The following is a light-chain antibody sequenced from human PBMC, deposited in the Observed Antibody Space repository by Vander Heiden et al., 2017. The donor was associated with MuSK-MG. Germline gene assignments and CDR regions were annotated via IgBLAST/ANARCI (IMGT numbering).Light chain of an antibody. J-gene: IGKJ1*01. Sequence: AIRMTQSPSSFSASTGDRVTITCRASQGISSYLAWYQQKPGKAPNLLIYAASTLQSGVPSRFSGSGSGTDFTLTISCLQSEDFATYYCQRYYNYPRTFGQGTKLEIK. V-gene: IGKV1-8*01. CDR3: QRYYNYPRT. CDR1: QGISSY. CDR2: AAS.